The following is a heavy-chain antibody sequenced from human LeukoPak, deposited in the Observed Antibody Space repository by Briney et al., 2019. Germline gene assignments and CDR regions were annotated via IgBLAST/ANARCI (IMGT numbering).Heavy chain of an antibody. CDR2: ISHNGST. V-gene: IGHV4-34*01. J-gene: IGHJ5*02. CDR3: ARRRLRYHPGFDP. CDR1: GGSFTAFF. Sequence: SETLSLTCAVYGGSFTAFFWSWIRQSPEKGLEWIGEISHNGSTSYSPSFKSRVTITVDASTNQFSLHVKSVSAADTAVYYCARRRLRYHPGFDPWGQGTLVTVSS. D-gene: IGHD3-9*01.